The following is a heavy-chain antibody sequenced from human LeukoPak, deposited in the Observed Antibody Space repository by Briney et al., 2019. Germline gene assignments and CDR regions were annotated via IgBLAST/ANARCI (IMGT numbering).Heavy chain of an antibody. CDR3: ARGVAAAGTGAFDI. D-gene: IGHD6-13*01. Sequence: PGGSLRLSCAASGFTFSSYDMHWVRQATGKGLEWVSAIGTAGDTYYPGSVKGRFTISRENAKNSLYLQMNSLRAGDTAVYYCARGVAAAGTGAFDIWGQGQMVPVSS. V-gene: IGHV3-13*01. J-gene: IGHJ3*02. CDR1: GFTFSSYD. CDR2: IGTAGDT.